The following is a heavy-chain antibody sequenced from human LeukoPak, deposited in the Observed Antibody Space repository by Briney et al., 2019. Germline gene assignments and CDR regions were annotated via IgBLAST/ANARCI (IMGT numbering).Heavy chain of an antibody. Sequence: TGGSLRLSCAASGFTFSSYGMHWVRQAPGKGLEWVAVISYDGSNKYYADSVKGRFTISRDNSKNTLYLQMNSLSAEDTAVYYCALSIAFDYWGQGTLVTVSS. CDR1: GFTFSSYG. V-gene: IGHV3-30*03. CDR3: ALSIAFDY. J-gene: IGHJ4*02. CDR2: ISYDGSNK. D-gene: IGHD2/OR15-2a*01.